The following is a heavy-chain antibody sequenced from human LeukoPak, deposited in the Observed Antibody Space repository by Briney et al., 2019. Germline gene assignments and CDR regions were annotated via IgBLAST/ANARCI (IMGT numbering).Heavy chain of an antibody. Sequence: GGSQRLSCAASGFTFNNYGMHWVRQAPGKGLEWVAVISYDGRNIHYPHSVKGRFTISRDISTDTLWLQMDSLRTEDTAVYYCAKGPLRGTAAAIDYWGQGTLVTVSS. CDR2: ISYDGRNI. V-gene: IGHV3-30*18. CDR1: GFTFNNYG. D-gene: IGHD2-2*01. J-gene: IGHJ4*02. CDR3: AKGPLRGTAAAIDY.